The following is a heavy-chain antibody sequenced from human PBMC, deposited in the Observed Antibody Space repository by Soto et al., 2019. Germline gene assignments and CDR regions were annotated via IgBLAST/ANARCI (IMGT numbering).Heavy chain of an antibody. J-gene: IGHJ4*02. CDR2: IGPESGAT. CDR1: GYTFTGHY. V-gene: IGHV1-2*02. CDR3: GRGRSGQIVVFY. D-gene: IGHD1-26*01. Sequence: ASVKVSCKASGYTFTGHYIHWVRQAPEQGPEWMGEIGPESGATRYARRFQGRVTMTRDMSITTVYMELNNLSPDDTAVYYCGRGRSGQIVVFYWGQGTPVTVSS.